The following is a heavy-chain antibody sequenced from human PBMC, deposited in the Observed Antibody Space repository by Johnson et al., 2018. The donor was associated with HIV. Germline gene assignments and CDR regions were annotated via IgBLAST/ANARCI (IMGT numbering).Heavy chain of an antibody. CDR3: AKGDYYDSRGAFDI. J-gene: IGHJ3*02. V-gene: IGHV3-33*06. CDR2: IWYDGSNK. CDR1: GFTFNYYG. Sequence: QVQLVESGGGVVQPGRSLRLSCAASGFTFNYYGMHWVRQAPGKGLEWVAVIWYDGSNKFYADSVKGRFTISRDNSQNTLYLQMNSLRVEDTAVYYCAKGDYYDSRGAFDIWGQGTMVTVSS. D-gene: IGHD3-22*01.